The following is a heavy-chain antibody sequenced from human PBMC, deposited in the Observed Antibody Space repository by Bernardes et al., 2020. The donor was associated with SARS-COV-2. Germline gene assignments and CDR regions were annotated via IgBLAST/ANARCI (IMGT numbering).Heavy chain of an antibody. Sequence: SLRLSCAASGFTFDDYAMHWVRQAPGKGLEWVSGISWNSGSIGYADSVKGRFTISRDNAKNSLYLQMNSLRAEDTALYYCAKDMTDGPGMDVWGQGTTVTVPS. CDR3: AKDMTDGPGMDV. J-gene: IGHJ6*02. CDR2: ISWNSGSI. V-gene: IGHV3-9*01. CDR1: GFTFDDYA.